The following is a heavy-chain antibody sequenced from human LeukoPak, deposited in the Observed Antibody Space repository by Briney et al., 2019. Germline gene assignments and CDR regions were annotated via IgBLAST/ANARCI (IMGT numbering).Heavy chain of an antibody. J-gene: IGHJ4*02. CDR2: IDAGNGDT. D-gene: IGHD2-2*01. Sequence: ASVKVSRKASGYTFTSYDINWVRQAPGQRFEWMGWIDAGNGDTRYSQKFQGRVTITRDTSASTAYIELRSLRSEDTAVYYCARGSTSDWPLDHWGQETLVTISS. CDR3: ARGSTSDWPLDH. V-gene: IGHV1-3*01. CDR1: GYTFTSYD.